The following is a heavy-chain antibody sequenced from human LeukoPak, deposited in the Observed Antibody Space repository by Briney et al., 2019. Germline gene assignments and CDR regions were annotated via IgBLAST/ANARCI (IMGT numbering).Heavy chain of an antibody. CDR1: SGSITSGDCY. CDR3: ARISSVARDYYYGMDV. Sequence: SETLSLTCTVSSGSITSGDCYWSWIRQPPGKGLEWIGYIYYRGNTYYSPSLKSRVTISVDTSKNQFSLKLSSVTAADTAVYYCARISSVARDYYYGMDVWGQGTTATVSS. J-gene: IGHJ6*02. CDR2: IYYRGNT. V-gene: IGHV4-30-4*01.